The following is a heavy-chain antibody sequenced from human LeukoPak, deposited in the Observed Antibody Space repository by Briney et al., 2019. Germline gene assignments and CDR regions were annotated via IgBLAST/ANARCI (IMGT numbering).Heavy chain of an antibody. V-gene: IGHV3-21*01. Sequence: GGSLRLSCAASGFTFSSYSMNWVRQAPGKGLEWVSSISSSSSYIYYADSVKGRFAISRDNAKNSLYLQMNSLRAEDTALYYCASVDYYGSGNYYNDVDYWGQGTLVTVSS. CDR1: GFTFSSYS. J-gene: IGHJ4*02. CDR2: ISSSSSYI. CDR3: ASVDYYGSGNYYNDVDY. D-gene: IGHD3-10*01.